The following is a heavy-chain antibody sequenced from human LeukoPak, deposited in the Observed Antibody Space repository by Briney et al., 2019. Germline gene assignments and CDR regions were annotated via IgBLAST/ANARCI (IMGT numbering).Heavy chain of an antibody. J-gene: IGHJ4*02. CDR2: VSNDGSDK. CDR3: ARDRNSPAKYYFDY. CDR1: GFTFNAYA. Sequence: GRSLRLSCAASGFTFNAYAMHWVRQAPGKGLEWVAVVSNDGSDKHYADSVKGRFTISRDNSENTLYLQMNTLRAEDTAVYYCARDRNSPAKYYFDYWGQGTLVTVSS. V-gene: IGHV3-30*01. D-gene: IGHD1-14*01.